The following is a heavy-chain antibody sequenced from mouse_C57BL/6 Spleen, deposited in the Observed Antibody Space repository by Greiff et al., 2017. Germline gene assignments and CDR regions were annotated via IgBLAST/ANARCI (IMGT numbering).Heavy chain of an antibody. V-gene: IGHV2-5*01. CDR3: AGSGGYWYFDV. J-gene: IGHJ1*03. Sequence: VKLVESGPGLVQPSQSLSITCTVSGFSLTSYGVHWVRQSPGKGLEWLGVIWRGGSTDYNAAFMSRLSITKDNSKSQVFFKMNSLQADDTAIYYCAGSGGYWYFDVWGTGTTVTVSS. D-gene: IGHD1-1*01. CDR2: IWRGGST. CDR1: GFSLTSYG.